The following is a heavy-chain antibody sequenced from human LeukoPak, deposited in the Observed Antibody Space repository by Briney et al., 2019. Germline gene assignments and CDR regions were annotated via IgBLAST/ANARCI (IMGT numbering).Heavy chain of an antibody. V-gene: IGHV4-61*02. J-gene: IGHJ4*02. Sequence: SETLSLTCTVSGGSISSGSYYWSWIRQPAGKGLEWIGRIYISGSTNSNPSLKSRVTISVDTSKNQFSLKLSSVTAADTAVYYCASLPYYYGSGSGWYFDYWGQGTLVTVSS. CDR3: ASLPYYYGSGSGWYFDY. D-gene: IGHD3-10*01. CDR1: GGSISSGSYY. CDR2: IYISGST.